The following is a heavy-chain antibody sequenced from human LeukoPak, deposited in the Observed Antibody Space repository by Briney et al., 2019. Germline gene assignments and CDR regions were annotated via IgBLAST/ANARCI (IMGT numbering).Heavy chain of an antibody. Sequence: GESLKISCKGSGYSFTSYRIGWVRQMPGKGLEWMGIIYPDDSDTKYSPSFQGQVTISADKSISTAYLQWSSLKASDTAMYYCARLAFCTNAVCFSNYYYSMDVWGRGTTVTVSS. CDR2: IYPDDSDT. V-gene: IGHV5-51*01. J-gene: IGHJ6*03. CDR3: ARLAFCTNAVCFSNYYYSMDV. CDR1: GYSFTSYR. D-gene: IGHD2-8*01.